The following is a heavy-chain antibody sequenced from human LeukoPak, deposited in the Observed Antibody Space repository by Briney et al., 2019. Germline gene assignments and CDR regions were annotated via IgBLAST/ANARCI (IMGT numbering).Heavy chain of an antibody. V-gene: IGHV1-2*02. CDR1: GYTFTGNY. D-gene: IGHD6-25*01. J-gene: IGHJ4*02. CDR3: ARGGYNSGYYNFDY. CDR2: TKPNRGDT. Sequence: ASLRVSCKPSGYTFTGNYIHCVRHTPGQGVESRGWTKPNRGDTNYAQKFQGRLSMTREPSITTAYMELSRLRSDDTAVYYCARGGYNSGYYNFDYWGQGTLVTVSS.